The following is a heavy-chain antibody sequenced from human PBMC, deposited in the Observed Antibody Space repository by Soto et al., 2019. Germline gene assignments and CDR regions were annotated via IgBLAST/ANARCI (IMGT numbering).Heavy chain of an antibody. D-gene: IGHD2-2*03. Sequence: EVQLVESGRGLVQPGGSLRLSCAASGFTFISYSMNWVRQAPGEGLEWISYIDNSGSIIYYANSVKGRFTISRDNAINSLYLQMNSLRDEDTAVYYCARDLSAMDRSLDYWGQGTLVTVSS. CDR1: GFTFISYS. V-gene: IGHV3-48*02. CDR2: IDNSGSII. CDR3: ARDLSAMDRSLDY. J-gene: IGHJ4*02.